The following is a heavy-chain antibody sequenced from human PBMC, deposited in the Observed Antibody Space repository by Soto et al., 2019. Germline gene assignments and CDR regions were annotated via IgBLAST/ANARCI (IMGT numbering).Heavy chain of an antibody. D-gene: IGHD5-12*01. V-gene: IGHV4-30-4*01. CDR1: GGSISSGDYY. J-gene: IGHJ5*02. CDR3: ARYSGYEGLRFDP. Sequence: QVQLQESGPGLVKPSQTLSLTCTVSGGSISSGDYYWSWIRQPPGKGLEWIGYMYYSGSTYYNPSLKSRVTISVDTSKTQFSLKLSSVTAADTTVYYCARYSGYEGLRFDPWGQGTLVTVSS. CDR2: MYYSGST.